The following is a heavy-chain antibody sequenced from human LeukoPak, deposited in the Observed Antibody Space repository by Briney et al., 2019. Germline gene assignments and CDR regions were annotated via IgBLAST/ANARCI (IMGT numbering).Heavy chain of an antibody. J-gene: IGHJ4*02. CDR2: ITSSGSTI. CDR3: ARVGYSSGWSTDY. V-gene: IGHV3-11*01. CDR1: GFTFSDYY. D-gene: IGHD6-19*01. Sequence: GGFLRLSCAASGFTFSDYYMSWIRQAPGKGLEWVSYITSSGSTIYYADSVKGRFTISRDNAKNPLYLQMNSLRAEDTAVYYCARVGYSSGWSTDYWGQGTLVTVSS.